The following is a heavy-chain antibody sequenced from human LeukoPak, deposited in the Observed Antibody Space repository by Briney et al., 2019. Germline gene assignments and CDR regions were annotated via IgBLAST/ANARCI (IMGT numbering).Heavy chain of an antibody. J-gene: IGHJ3*02. CDR3: ARGDSSLRNDAFDI. Sequence: ASVKVSCKASGYTFTSYDINWVRQATGQGLEWMGWMNPNSGNTGYAQKFQGRVAMTRNTSISTAYMELSSLRSEDTAVYYCARGDSSLRNDAFDIWGQGTMVTVSS. V-gene: IGHV1-8*01. D-gene: IGHD6-6*01. CDR2: MNPNSGNT. CDR1: GYTFTSYD.